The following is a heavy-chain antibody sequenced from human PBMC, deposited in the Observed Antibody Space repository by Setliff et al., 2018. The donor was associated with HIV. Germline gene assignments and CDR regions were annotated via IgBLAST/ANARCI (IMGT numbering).Heavy chain of an antibody. CDR1: GASITTHW. J-gene: IGHJ4*02. CDR3: ARDPGYTSGSTFHFDH. D-gene: IGHD5-18*01. Sequence: SETLSLTCTVSGASITTHWWSWIRQPAGKGLEWIGRFSSSGSTNHNPSLKSRVTMSVDTSKNQFSLSLNYVTAADTAVYFCARDPGYTSGSTFHFDHWGQGTLVTVSS. V-gene: IGHV4-4*07. CDR2: FSSSGST.